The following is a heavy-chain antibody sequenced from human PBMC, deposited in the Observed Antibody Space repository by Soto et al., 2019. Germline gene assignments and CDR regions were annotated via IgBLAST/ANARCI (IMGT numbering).Heavy chain of an antibody. J-gene: IGHJ5*02. V-gene: IGHV3-66*01. CDR1: GFTVSSNY. CDR3: ARTYELVPHNWFDP. CDR2: IYSGGST. D-gene: IGHD6-6*01. Sequence: PGGSLRLSCAASGFTVSSNYMSWVRQAPGKGLEWVSVIYSGGSTYYADSVKGRFTISRDNSKNTLYLQMNSLRAEDTAVYYCARTYELVPHNWFDPWGQGTLVTVSS.